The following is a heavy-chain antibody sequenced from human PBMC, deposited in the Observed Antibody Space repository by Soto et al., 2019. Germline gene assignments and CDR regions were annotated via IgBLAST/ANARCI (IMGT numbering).Heavy chain of an antibody. CDR3: ARYPATYSSGYDF. CDR2: INAGNGNT. CDR1: GYTFGSYA. Sequence: QVHLVQSGAEVKKPGASVKVSCKASGYTFGSYAMHWVRQAPGQRLEWMGWINAGNGNTRYSQKLQGRVTITRDTSATTVYMELSSLRFEDTAIYYCARYPATYSSGYDFWGQGTLVTVSS. J-gene: IGHJ4*02. D-gene: IGHD6-19*01. V-gene: IGHV1-3*01.